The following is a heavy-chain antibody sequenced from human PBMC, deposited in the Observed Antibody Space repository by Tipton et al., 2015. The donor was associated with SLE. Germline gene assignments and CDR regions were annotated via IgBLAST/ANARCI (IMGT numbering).Heavy chain of an antibody. CDR3: ARRGAKLGAFDI. J-gene: IGHJ3*02. CDR1: GGSISSYY. D-gene: IGHD1-26*01. V-gene: IGHV4-39*01. Sequence: TLSLTCTVSGGSISSYYWGWIRQPPGKGLEWIGSIYYSGSTYYNPSLKSRVTISVDTSKNQFSLKLSSVTAADTAVYYCARRGAKLGAFDIWGQGTMVTVSS. CDR2: IYYSGST.